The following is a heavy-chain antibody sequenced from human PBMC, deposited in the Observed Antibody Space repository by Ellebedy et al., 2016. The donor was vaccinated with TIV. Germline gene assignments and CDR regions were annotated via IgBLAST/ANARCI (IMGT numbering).Heavy chain of an antibody. Sequence: SETLSLXCSVSGASITVDHWFSWVRQPPGKGLEWIGEIYLTGSTNYNPSLKSRVTMSIDKSKTQFSLKLTSVTAADTAVYYCARAIIAPRPYYFDSWGQGALVTVSS. CDR2: IYLTGST. CDR3: ARAIIAPRPYYFDS. CDR1: GASITVDHW. D-gene: IGHD6-6*01. V-gene: IGHV4-4*02. J-gene: IGHJ4*02.